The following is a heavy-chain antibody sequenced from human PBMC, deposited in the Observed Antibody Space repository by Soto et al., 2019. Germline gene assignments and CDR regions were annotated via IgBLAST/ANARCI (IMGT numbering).Heavy chain of an antibody. V-gene: IGHV1-2*02. Sequence: ASGKVSCKASGYTLTDNYMHWVREAPGQGLEWMGWINPNGGTNYAQKFQGRVTMTRDTSISTAYMELSRLRSDDTAVYYCASEGDGYNYVSGVAWGQGTLVTVSS. CDR1: GYTLTDNY. J-gene: IGHJ5*02. CDR2: INPNGGT. D-gene: IGHD5-12*01. CDR3: ASEGDGYNYVSGVA.